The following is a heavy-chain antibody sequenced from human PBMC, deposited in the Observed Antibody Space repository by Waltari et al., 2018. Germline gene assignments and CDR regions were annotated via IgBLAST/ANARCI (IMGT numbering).Heavy chain of an antibody. Sequence: QVQLVESGGGVVQPGRSLRLSCAASGFTFSSYGLHLVRQARGKGLEWGAVIWYEGSNKYYADSVKGRFTISRDNSKNTLYLQMNSLRAEDTAMYYCAKDKSSGSYYGGFDYWGQGTLVTVSS. J-gene: IGHJ4*02. CDR1: GFTFSSYG. CDR2: IWYEGSNK. V-gene: IGHV3-30*18. D-gene: IGHD1-26*01. CDR3: AKDKSSGSYYGGFDY.